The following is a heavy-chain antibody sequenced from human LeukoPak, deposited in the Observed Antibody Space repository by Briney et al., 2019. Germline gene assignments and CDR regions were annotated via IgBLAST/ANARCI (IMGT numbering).Heavy chain of an antibody. CDR1: GFTFSSYG. J-gene: IGHJ4*02. CDR2: ISYDGSNK. V-gene: IGHV3-30*18. CDR3: AKALSGSRTPADY. Sequence: PGGSLRLSCAASGFTFSSYGMHWVRQAPGKGLERVAVISYDGSNKYYADSVKGRFTISRDNSKNTLYLQMNSLRAEDTAVYYCAKALSGSRTPADYWGQGTLVTVSS. D-gene: IGHD1-26*01.